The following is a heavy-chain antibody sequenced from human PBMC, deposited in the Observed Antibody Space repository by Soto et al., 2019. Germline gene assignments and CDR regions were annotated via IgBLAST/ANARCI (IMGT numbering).Heavy chain of an antibody. CDR2: MNPNSGNT. D-gene: IGHD1-26*01. J-gene: IGHJ4*02. V-gene: IGHV1-8*01. Sequence: QAQLVQSGAEVKKPGASVKVSCKASGYTFTGYDINWVRQATGQGLEWMGWMNPNSGNTGYAQNFQGRVTMTRDHSITTAYMELTSRRDDDSAVYYCAGEKVGTTGIDFWGQGTLVTVSS. CDR3: AGEKVGTTGIDF. CDR1: GYTFTGYD.